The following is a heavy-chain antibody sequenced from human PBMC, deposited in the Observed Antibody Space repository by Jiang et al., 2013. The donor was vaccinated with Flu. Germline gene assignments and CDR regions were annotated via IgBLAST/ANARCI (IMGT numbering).Heavy chain of an antibody. J-gene: IGHJ4*02. CDR3: ARHLSSSWSGEGFDY. CDR1: SSYE. D-gene: IGHD6-13*01. Sequence: SSYEMNWVRQAPGKGLEWVSYISSSGSTIYYADSVKGRFTISRDNAKNSLYLQMNSLRAEDTAVYYCARHLSSSWSGEGFDYWGQGTLVTVSS. CDR2: ISSSGSTI. V-gene: IGHV3-48*03.